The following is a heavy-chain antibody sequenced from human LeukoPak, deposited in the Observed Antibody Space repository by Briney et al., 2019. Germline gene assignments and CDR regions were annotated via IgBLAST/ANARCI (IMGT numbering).Heavy chain of an antibody. CDR1: GGSISNNY. J-gene: IGHJ4*02. CDR3: ARRRIAVAPAGNFDY. V-gene: IGHV4-59*08. D-gene: IGHD6-19*01. Sequence: SGILSLTCTVSGGSISNNYWSWIRLPPGKGVEWSGYIFYSGSTNYNPSLKSRVTILVDTSKNQFYLRLSSVTAADTAVYYCARRRIAVAPAGNFDYWGQGTLVTVPS. CDR2: IFYSGST.